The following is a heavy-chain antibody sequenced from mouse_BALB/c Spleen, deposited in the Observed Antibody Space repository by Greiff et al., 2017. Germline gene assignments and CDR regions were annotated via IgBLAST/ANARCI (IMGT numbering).Heavy chain of an antibody. CDR1: GYTFTSYW. CDR2: IDPSDSYT. V-gene: IGHV1S127*01. D-gene: IGHD1-1*01. Sequence: VQLQQPGAELVKPGASVKMSCKASGYTFTSYWMHWVKQRPGQGLEWIGVIDPSDSYTSYNQKFKGKATLTVDTSSSTAYMQLSSLTSEDSAVYYCTRNYYGSSPPWFAYWGQGTLVTVSA. CDR3: TRNYYGSSPPWFAY. J-gene: IGHJ3*01.